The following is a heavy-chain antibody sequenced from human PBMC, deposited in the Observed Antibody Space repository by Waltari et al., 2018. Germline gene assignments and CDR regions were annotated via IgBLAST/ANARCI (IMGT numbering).Heavy chain of an antibody. D-gene: IGHD3-10*02. J-gene: IGHJ6*02. CDR1: GVTSHGYA. Sequence: EVQLVGSGGDWVQPGRSLRLSCAASGVTSHGYAMHWVRQPPGKGLELISGIYWNSDKIDYADSVKGRFTTSRDNAKGSLYLQMNSLRAEDTALYYCTKDLSPGGADVWGQGTTVTVSS. V-gene: IGHV3-9*02. CDR3: TKDLSPGGADV. CDR2: IYWNSDKI.